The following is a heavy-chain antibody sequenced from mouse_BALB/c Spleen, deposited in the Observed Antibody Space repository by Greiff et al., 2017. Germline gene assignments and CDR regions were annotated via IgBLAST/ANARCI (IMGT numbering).Heavy chain of an antibody. Sequence: EVQLQQSGPELVKPGASVKISCKASGYTFTDYNMHWVKQSHGKSLEWIGYIYPYNGGTGYNQKFKSKATLTVDNSSSTAYMELRSLTSEDSAVYYCARGDYDCHHWGQGTSVTVAS. CDR3: ARGDYDCHH. V-gene: IGHV1S29*02. J-gene: IGHJ4*01. CDR2: IYPYNGGT. D-gene: IGHD2-4*01. CDR1: GYTFTDYN.